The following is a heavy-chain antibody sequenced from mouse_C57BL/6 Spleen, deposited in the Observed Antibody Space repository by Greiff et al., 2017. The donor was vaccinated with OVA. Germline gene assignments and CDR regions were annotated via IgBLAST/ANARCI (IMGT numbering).Heavy chain of an antibody. J-gene: IGHJ4*01. V-gene: IGHV2-5*01. CDR3: AKSFYYGSSYSYAMDY. D-gene: IGHD1-1*01. CDR1: GFSFTSYG. Sequence: VKLVESGPGLVQPSQSLSITCTVSGFSFTSYGVHWVRQSPGKGLEWLGVIWRGGSTDYNAAFMSRLSITKDNSTSQVFFKMNSLQADDTAIYYCAKSFYYGSSYSYAMDYWGQGTSVTVSS. CDR2: IWRGGST.